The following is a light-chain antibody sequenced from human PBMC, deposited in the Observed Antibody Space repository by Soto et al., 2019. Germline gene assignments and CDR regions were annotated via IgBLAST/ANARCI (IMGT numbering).Light chain of an antibody. CDR1: QSIGTF. CDR2: GAS. CDR3: QQSYSTPQALA. J-gene: IGKJ4*01. V-gene: IGKV1-39*01. Sequence: DIQMTQSPSSLSASVGDKITISCRASQSIGTFLPWYKQKPGKAPKLVIYGASNLQSGVPSRFSGSGSGTDFTLTISSLQPEDFATYYCQQSYSTPQALAFGGGTKVEIK.